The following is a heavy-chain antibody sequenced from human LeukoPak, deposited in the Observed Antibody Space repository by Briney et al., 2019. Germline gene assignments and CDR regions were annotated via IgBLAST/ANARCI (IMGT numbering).Heavy chain of an antibody. V-gene: IGHV1-58*01. CDR1: GFTFTSSA. J-gene: IGHJ3*02. CDR3: ARDFPVSSSRAFDI. CDR2: IVVGSGNT. D-gene: IGHD6-6*01. Sequence: ASVKVSCKASGFTFTSSAVQWVRQARGQRLEWIGWIVVGSGNTNYAQKFQERVTITRDMSTSTAYMELSSLRSEDTAVYYCARDFPVSSSRAFDIWGQGTMVTVSS.